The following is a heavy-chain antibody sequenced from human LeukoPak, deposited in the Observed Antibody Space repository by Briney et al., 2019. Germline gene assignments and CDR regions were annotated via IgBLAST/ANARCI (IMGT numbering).Heavy chain of an antibody. CDR2: ISSSGSTI. D-gene: IGHD3-9*01. V-gene: IGHV3-48*03. Sequence: GGSLRLSCAASGFTFSLYEMNWVRQAPGKGLEWVSYISSSGSTIYYADSVKGRFTISRDNAKNSLYLEMNSLRAEDTAVYFCARKYYDVLTGLYPFDFWGQGTLVTVSS. J-gene: IGHJ4*02. CDR1: GFTFSLYE. CDR3: ARKYYDVLTGLYPFDF.